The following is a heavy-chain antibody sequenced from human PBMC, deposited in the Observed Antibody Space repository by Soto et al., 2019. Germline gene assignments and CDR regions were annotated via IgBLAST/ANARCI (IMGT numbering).Heavy chain of an antibody. Sequence: QLQLQESGSGLVKPSQTLSLTCAVSGGSISSGGYSWSWIRQPPGKGLEWIGYIYHSGSTYYNPSPKSRATISVDRPNNQLSLKLSPVTAADTAVYYCAGGRISTSRDYWGQGTLVTVS. V-gene: IGHV4-30-2*01. CDR2: IYHSGST. CDR1: GGSISSGGYS. J-gene: IGHJ4*02. D-gene: IGHD2-2*01. CDR3: AGGRISTSRDY.